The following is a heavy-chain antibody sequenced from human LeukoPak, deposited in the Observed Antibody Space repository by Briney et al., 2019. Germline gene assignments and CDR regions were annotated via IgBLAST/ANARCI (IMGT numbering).Heavy chain of an antibody. CDR1: GGSISSSSYY. V-gene: IGHV4-39*01. Sequence: SETLSLTCTVSGGSISSSSYYWGWIRQPPGTGLEWIGSIYYSGSTYYNPSLKSRVTISVDTSKNQFSLKLSSVTAADTAVYYCARLTEYSSSPFDYWGQGTLVTVSS. CDR2: IYYSGST. D-gene: IGHD6-6*01. CDR3: ARLTEYSSSPFDY. J-gene: IGHJ4*02.